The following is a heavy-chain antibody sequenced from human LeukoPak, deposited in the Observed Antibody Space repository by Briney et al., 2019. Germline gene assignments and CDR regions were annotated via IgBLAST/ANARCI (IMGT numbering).Heavy chain of an antibody. CDR2: IKLDGSEK. CDR3: ARGSCSGGSCNHWFDP. J-gene: IGHJ5*02. D-gene: IGHD2-15*01. CDR1: GFTFGKYW. Sequence: PGGSLRLSCVASGFTFGKYWMSWVRQAPGKGLEWVANIKLDGSEKNYVDSVKGRFTISRDNTKNSLYLQMNSLRAEDTAVYYCARGSCSGGSCNHWFDPWGQGTLVTVSS. V-gene: IGHV3-7*01.